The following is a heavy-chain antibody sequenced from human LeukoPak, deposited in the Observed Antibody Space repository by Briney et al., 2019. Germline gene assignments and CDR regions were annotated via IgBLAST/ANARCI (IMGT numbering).Heavy chain of an antibody. CDR1: GFTFSGYG. Sequence: PGRSLRLSCAASGFTFSGYGMHWVRQAPGKGLEWVAVIWYDGSNKYYADSVKGRFTISRDNSKNTLYLQMNSLRAEDTAVYYCARDTGRIDYWGQGTLVTVSS. J-gene: IGHJ4*02. CDR2: IWYDGSNK. D-gene: IGHD3-10*01. CDR3: ARDTGRIDY. V-gene: IGHV3-33*01.